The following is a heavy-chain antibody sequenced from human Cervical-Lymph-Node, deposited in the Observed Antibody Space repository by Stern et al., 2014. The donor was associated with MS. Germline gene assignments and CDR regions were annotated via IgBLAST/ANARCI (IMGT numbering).Heavy chain of an antibody. J-gene: IGHJ3*02. V-gene: IGHV2-26*01. CDR3: ARSLDVNAFDI. D-gene: IGHD3-16*02. CDR2: VFSNDDI. CDR1: GFSLSIATMA. Sequence: QVTLRESGPGLVKPTETLTLTCTVSGFSLSIATMAVTWIRQPPGKALEWLAHVFSNDDISSRAALKSRLPISKDTSKSQVVLTMTNMVPVDTATYYCARSLDVNAFDIWGQGTIVTVSS.